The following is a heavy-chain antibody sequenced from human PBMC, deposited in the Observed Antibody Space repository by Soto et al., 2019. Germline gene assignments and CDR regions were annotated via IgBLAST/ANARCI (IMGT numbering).Heavy chain of an antibody. V-gene: IGHV4-39*01. CDR3: ASTPSIAARPLDY. D-gene: IGHD6-6*01. J-gene: IGHJ4*02. CDR1: GGSLSSSSYY. Sequence: SLTCTVSGGSLSSSSYYWGWIRQPPGKGLEWIGSIYYSGSTYYNPSLKSRVTISVDTPKNQFSLNLSSVTAADTAVYYCASTPSIAARPLDYWRQRILVTVAS. CDR2: IYYSGST.